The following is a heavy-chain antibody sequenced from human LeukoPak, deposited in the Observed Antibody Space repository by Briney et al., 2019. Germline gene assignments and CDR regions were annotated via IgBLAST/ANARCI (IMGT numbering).Heavy chain of an antibody. V-gene: IGHV4-59*01. CDR2: IYYSGTT. J-gene: IGHJ3*02. D-gene: IGHD5-18*01. CDR1: GGSISTYY. CDR3: ARVVDTSMIDDAFDI. Sequence: PSETLSLTCTVSGGSISTYYWSWIRPPPGKGLEWIGYIYYSGTTKYNPSLNSRVTISVDTSKNQFSLKLSSVTAADTAVYYCARVVDTSMIDDAFDIWGQGTMVTVSS.